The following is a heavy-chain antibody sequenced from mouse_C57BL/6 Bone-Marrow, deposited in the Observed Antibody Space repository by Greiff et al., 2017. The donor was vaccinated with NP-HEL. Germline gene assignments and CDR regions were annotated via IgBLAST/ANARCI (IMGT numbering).Heavy chain of an antibody. D-gene: IGHD1-1*01. CDR2: IHPNSGST. CDR1: GYTFTSYW. J-gene: IGHJ2*01. Sequence: QVHVKQPGAELVKPGASVKLSCKASGYTFTSYWMHWVKQRPGQGLEWIGMIHPNSGSTNYNEKFKSKATLTVDKSSSTAYMQLSSLTSEDSAVYYCAREGLYYYGSKPFDYWGQGTTLTVSS. CDR3: AREGLYYYGSKPFDY. V-gene: IGHV1-64*01.